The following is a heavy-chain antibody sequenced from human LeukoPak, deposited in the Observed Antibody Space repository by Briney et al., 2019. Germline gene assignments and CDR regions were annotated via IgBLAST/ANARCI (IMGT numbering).Heavy chain of an antibody. CDR2: IRFDGTTK. Sequence: GGSLRLSCAAYGFSFNSYGMHWVRQAPGKGLEWVAFIRFDGTTKDYADSVKGRFTIYRENSKNKLYLEMDSLRDEDTAVYYCTKEVLRSLGHSNFHYYMDVWGKGTTVTV. CDR1: GFSFNSYG. CDR3: TKEVLRSLGHSNFHYYMDV. V-gene: IGHV3-30*02. J-gene: IGHJ6*03. D-gene: IGHD3-3*01.